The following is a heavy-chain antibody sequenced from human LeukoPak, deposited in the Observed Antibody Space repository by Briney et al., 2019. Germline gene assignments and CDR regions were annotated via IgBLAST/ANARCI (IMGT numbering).Heavy chain of an antibody. CDR2: ISSSSSTI. J-gene: IGHJ4*02. V-gene: IGHV3-48*04. CDR1: GFTFSSYS. Sequence: GGSLRLSCAASGFTFSSYSMNWVRQAPGKGLEWVSFISSSSSTIYYADSVKGRFTISRDNAKNSLYMQMNSLRAEDTAVYYCARDRGGSYSAIDYWGQGTLVTVSS. D-gene: IGHD1-26*01. CDR3: ARDRGGSYSAIDY.